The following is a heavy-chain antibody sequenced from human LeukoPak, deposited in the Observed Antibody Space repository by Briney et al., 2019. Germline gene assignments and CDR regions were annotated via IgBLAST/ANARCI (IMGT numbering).Heavy chain of an antibody. V-gene: IGHV1-46*01. CDR3: ARDSPLTIFGVVEDQGGNAFDI. CDR1: GYTFTSYY. Sequence: ASVKVSCKASGYTFTSYYMHWVQQAPGQGLEWMGIINPSGGSTSYAQKFQGRVTMTRDTSTSTVYMELSSLRSEDTAVYYCARDSPLTIFGVVEDQGGNAFDIWGQGTMVTVSS. D-gene: IGHD3-3*01. CDR2: INPSGGST. J-gene: IGHJ3*02.